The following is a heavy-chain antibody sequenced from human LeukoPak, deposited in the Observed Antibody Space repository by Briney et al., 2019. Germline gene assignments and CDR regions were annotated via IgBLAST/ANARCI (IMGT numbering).Heavy chain of an antibody. CDR2: IKQDGSEK. J-gene: IGHJ3*02. V-gene: IGHV3-7*04. CDR3: ARTSSYGSGSYAFDM. D-gene: IGHD3-10*01. CDR1: GFTFSSYW. Sequence: GGSLRLSCAASGFTFSSYWMSWVRQAPRKGMEWVANIKQDGSEKYYVDSVKGRFTISRDNAKNSLYLQMNSLRAEDTAVYYCARTSSYGSGSYAFDMWGQGTMVTVSS.